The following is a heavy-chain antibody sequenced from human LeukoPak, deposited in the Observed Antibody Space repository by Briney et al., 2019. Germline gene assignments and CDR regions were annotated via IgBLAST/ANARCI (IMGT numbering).Heavy chain of an antibody. J-gene: IGHJ3*02. CDR2: IYYSGST. CDR1: GVSISSYY. Sequence: SETLSLTCTASGVSISSYYWSWIRQTPGKGLEWVGSIYYSGSTNYSPPLKSRVTISVDMSKNQFSLKLTSVTAADTAVYYCARDLIEGGFDIWGQGTMVTVSS. CDR3: ARDLIEGGFDI. V-gene: IGHV4-59*01.